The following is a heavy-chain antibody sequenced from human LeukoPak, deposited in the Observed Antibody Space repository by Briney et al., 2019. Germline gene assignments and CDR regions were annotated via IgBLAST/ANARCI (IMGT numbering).Heavy chain of an antibody. Sequence: GGSLRLSCAASGFTFSSYSMNWVRQAPGKGLEWVSYISSSSSTIYYADSVKGRFTISRDNAKNSLYLQMNSLRAEDTAVYYCASTWGHYYDSSGYYALSFDYWGQGTLVTVSS. CDR3: ASTWGHYYDSSGYYALSFDY. V-gene: IGHV3-48*01. CDR2: ISSSSSTI. CDR1: GFTFSSYS. D-gene: IGHD3-22*01. J-gene: IGHJ4*02.